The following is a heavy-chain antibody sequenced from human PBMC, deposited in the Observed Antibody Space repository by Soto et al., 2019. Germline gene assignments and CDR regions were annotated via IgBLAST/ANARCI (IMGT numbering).Heavy chain of an antibody. J-gene: IGHJ4*02. CDR1: GFTFDDYA. Sequence: GGSLRLSCAASGFTFDDYAMHWVRQAPGKGLEWVSGISWNSGSIGYADSVKGRFTISRDNAKNSLYLQMNSLRAEDTALYYCAKDIRSRSSGTCDYGGQGTMVSVSS. CDR2: ISWNSGSI. D-gene: IGHD6-6*01. CDR3: AKDIRSRSSGTCDY. V-gene: IGHV3-9*01.